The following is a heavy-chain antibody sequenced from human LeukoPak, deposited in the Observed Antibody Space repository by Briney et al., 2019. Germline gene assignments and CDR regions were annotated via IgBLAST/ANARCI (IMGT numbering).Heavy chain of an antibody. CDR3: ARSLELRGY. Sequence: PSETLSLTCTVSGGSISSYYWSWIRQPPGKGLEWIGHIYYSGSTNYNPSLKSRVTISVDTSKNQFSLKLSSVTAADTAVDYCARSLELRGYWGQGTLVTVSS. CDR2: IYYSGST. CDR1: GGSISSYY. D-gene: IGHD1-7*01. V-gene: IGHV4-59*12. J-gene: IGHJ4*02.